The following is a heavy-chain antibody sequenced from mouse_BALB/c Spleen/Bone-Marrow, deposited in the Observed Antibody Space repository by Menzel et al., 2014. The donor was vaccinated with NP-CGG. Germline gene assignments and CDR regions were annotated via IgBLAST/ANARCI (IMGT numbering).Heavy chain of an antibody. V-gene: IGHV1-20*02. Sequence: VQLQQSGPELVKPGASVKISCKASGYSFTGYFMNWVMQSHGKSLEWIGRINPYNGDTFYNQKFKGKATLTVDKSSSTAHMELRSLASEDSAVCYCARVTTDWYFDVWGAGTTVTVSP. CDR1: GYSFTGYF. CDR3: ARVTTDWYFDV. J-gene: IGHJ1*01. D-gene: IGHD1-1*01. CDR2: INPYNGDT.